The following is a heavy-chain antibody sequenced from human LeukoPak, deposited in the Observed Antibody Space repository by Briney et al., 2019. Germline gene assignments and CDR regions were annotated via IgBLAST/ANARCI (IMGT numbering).Heavy chain of an antibody. D-gene: IGHD3-10*01. Sequence: GGSLRLSCAASGFTFSSYEMNWVRQAPGKGLEWVSYISSSGSTIYYADSVKGRFTISRDNAKNSLYLQMNGLRAEDTAVYYCARYYGVDIDYWGQGTLVTVSS. CDR1: GFTFSSYE. CDR2: ISSSGSTI. V-gene: IGHV3-48*03. J-gene: IGHJ4*02. CDR3: ARYYGVDIDY.